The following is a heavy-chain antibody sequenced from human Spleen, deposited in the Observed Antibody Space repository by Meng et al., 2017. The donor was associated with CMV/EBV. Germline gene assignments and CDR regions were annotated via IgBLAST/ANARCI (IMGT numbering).Heavy chain of an antibody. CDR2: IYYGGNT. D-gene: IGHD2-2*01. CDR1: GGSISSSSYY. CDR3: ARHRGSTRGGWFDP. J-gene: IGHJ5*02. Sequence: SETLSLTCTVSGGSISSSSYYWGWIRQPPGKGLEWIGTIYYGGNTYYNPSLKSRVTISVDTSKNQFSLKLSSVTAADTAVYYCARHRGSTRGGWFDPWGQGTLVTVSS. V-gene: IGHV4-39*01.